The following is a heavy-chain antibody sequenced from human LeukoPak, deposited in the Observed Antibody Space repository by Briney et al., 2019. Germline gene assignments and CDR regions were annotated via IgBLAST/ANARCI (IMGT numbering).Heavy chain of an antibody. CDR1: GFTFDDYG. Sequence: RPGGSLRLSCAASGFTFDDYGMSWVRQAPGKGLEWVSGINWNGGSTGYADSVKGRFTISRDNAKNSLYLQMNSLRAEDTAFYYCARGLSDYGDYRTPGDYWGQGTLVTVSS. J-gene: IGHJ4*02. CDR3: ARGLSDYGDYRTPGDY. D-gene: IGHD4-17*01. CDR2: INWNGGST. V-gene: IGHV3-20*04.